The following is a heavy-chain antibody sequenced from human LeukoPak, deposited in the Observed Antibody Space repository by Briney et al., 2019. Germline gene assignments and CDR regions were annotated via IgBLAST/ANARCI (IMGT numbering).Heavy chain of an antibody. CDR1: GGSISSSY. V-gene: IGHV4-59*01. CDR3: ARGGERPMDV. CDR2: IYYSGST. D-gene: IGHD3-10*01. Sequence: PSETLSLTCTVSGGSISSSYWSWIRQPPGKGLEWIGYIYYSGSTNYNPSLKSRASISVDTSKNQFSLILSSVIAADTAVYYCARGGERPMDVWGKGTTVTVSS. J-gene: IGHJ6*03.